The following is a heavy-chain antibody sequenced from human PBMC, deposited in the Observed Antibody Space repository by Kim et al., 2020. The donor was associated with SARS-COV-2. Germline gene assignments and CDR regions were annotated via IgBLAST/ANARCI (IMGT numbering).Heavy chain of an antibody. Sequence: GGSLRLSCAASGFTFSDHYMDWVRQAPGKGLEWVGRTRNKANSYTTEYAASVKGRFTISRDDSKNSLYLQMNSLKTEDTAVYYCARGLVVPADEGVNYYYGMDVWGQGTTVTVSS. CDR2: TRNKANSYTT. CDR1: GFTFSDHY. V-gene: IGHV3-72*01. CDR3: ARGLVVPADEGVNYYYGMDV. J-gene: IGHJ6*02. D-gene: IGHD2-2*01.